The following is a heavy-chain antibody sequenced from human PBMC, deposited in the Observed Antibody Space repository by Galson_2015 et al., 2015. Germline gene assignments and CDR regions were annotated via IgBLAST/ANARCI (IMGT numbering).Heavy chain of an antibody. CDR3: AKARLGYCSSTSCYGDSYGMDV. D-gene: IGHD2-2*01. CDR2: ISGSGVST. J-gene: IGHJ6*02. Sequence: ISGSGVSTSYADSVKGRFTISRDNSKNSLYLQMNSLRTEDTALYYCAKARLGYCSSTSCYGDSYGMDVWGQGTTVTVSS. V-gene: IGHV3-43*02.